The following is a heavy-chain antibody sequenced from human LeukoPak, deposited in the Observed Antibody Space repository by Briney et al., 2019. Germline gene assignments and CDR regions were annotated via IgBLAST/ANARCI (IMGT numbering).Heavy chain of an antibody. Sequence: GRSLRLSCAASGFTFSSYGMHWVRQAPGKGLEWVAVISYDGSNKYYADSVKGRFTISRDNSKNTLFLQMNSLRAEDTAVYYCAKVGIAAPLYYFDYWGQGNLVTVSS. D-gene: IGHD6-13*01. V-gene: IGHV3-30*18. J-gene: IGHJ4*02. CDR2: ISYDGSNK. CDR3: AKVGIAAPLYYFDY. CDR1: GFTFSSYG.